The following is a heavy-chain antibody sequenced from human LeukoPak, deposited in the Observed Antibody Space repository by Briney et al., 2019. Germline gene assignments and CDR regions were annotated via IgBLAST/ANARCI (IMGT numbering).Heavy chain of an antibody. CDR3: VRGGSTFFS. CDR2: VKPDGSAT. CDR1: GFAFTPVW. V-gene: IGHV3-7*01. J-gene: IGHJ5*02. Sequence: GGSLRLSCAASGFAFTPVWMSWVRQAPGKGLEWVANVKPDGSATNHGDSVKGRFTISRDNAKNSLFLQMNSLRVEDTAVYYCVRGGSTFFSWGQGTLVTVSS. D-gene: IGHD3-16*01.